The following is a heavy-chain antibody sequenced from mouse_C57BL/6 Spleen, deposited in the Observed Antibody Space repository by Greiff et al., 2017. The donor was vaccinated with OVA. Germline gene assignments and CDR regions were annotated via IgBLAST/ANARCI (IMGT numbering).Heavy chain of an antibody. CDR3: ARPHYYGSSYWYFDV. V-gene: IGHV1-78*01. Sequence: QVQLQQSDAELVKPGASVKISCKVSGYTFTDHTIHWMKQRPEQGLEWIGYIYPRDGSTKYNEKFKGKATLTADKSSSTAYMQLNSLTSEDSAVYFCARPHYYGSSYWYFDVWGTGTTVTVSS. CDR1: GYTFTDHT. CDR2: IYPRDGST. J-gene: IGHJ1*03. D-gene: IGHD1-1*01.